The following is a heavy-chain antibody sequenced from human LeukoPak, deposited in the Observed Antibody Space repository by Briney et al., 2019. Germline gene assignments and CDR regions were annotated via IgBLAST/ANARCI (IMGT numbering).Heavy chain of an antibody. CDR3: ARRDPLSSWYSDY. D-gene: IGHD6-13*01. J-gene: IGHJ4*02. CDR1: GGSISSSNW. CDR2: IYHSGST. V-gene: IGHV4-4*02. Sequence: PSETLSLTCAVSGGSISSSNWWSWVRQPPGKGLEWIGEIYHSGSTNYNPSLKSRVTISVDKSKNQFSLKLSSVTAADTAVYYCARRDPLSSWYSDYWGQGTLVTVSS.